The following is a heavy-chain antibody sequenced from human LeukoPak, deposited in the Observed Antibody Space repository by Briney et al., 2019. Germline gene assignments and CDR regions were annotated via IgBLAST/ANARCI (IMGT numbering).Heavy chain of an antibody. D-gene: IGHD6-19*01. Sequence: GGSLRLSCAASGFTFSSYWMHWVRQAPGKGLVWVSRINSDESSTSYADSVKGRFTISRDNSKNTVYLQMNNMRVDDTAVYYCACVAGWHWFDPWGQGTLVTVSS. CDR2: INSDESST. CDR1: GFTFSSYW. CDR3: ACVAGWHWFDP. J-gene: IGHJ5*02. V-gene: IGHV3-74*01.